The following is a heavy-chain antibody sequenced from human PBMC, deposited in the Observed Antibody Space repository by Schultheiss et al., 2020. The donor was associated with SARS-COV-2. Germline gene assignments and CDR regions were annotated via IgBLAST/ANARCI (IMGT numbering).Heavy chain of an antibody. D-gene: IGHD3-22*01. CDR3: ARGPVYDSSGYYT. J-gene: IGHJ4*02. CDR2: IHDSGST. CDR1: GGSISSSDYY. V-gene: IGHV4-31*03. Sequence: SETLSLTCTVSGGSISSSDYYWSWIRQHPGEGLEWIGYIHDSGSTYYNSSLRSRATISLDTSKNQFSLKLSSVTAADTAVYYCARGPVYDSSGYYTWGQGTLVTVSS.